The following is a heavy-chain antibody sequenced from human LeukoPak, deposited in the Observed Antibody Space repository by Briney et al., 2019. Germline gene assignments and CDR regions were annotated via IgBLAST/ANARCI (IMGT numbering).Heavy chain of an antibody. CDR3: ARALHELDCGGDCSPLDY. J-gene: IGHJ4*02. D-gene: IGHD2-21*02. V-gene: IGHV1-69*13. CDR1: GGTFSSYA. Sequence: SVKVSCKASGGTFSSYAISWVRQAPGHGLEWMGGIIPIFGTANYAQKFQGRVTITADESTSTAYMELSSLRSEDTAAYYCARALHELDCGGDCSPLDYWGQGTLVTVSS. CDR2: IIPIFGTA.